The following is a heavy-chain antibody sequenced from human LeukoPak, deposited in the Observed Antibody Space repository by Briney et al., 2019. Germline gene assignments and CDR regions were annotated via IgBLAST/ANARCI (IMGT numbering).Heavy chain of an antibody. V-gene: IGHV3-23*01. CDR2: ISGSGGST. CDR3: ARPSLVMMGYFDY. CDR1: GFTFSSYA. J-gene: IGHJ4*02. D-gene: IGHD3-16*01. Sequence: GGSLRLSCAASGFTFSSYAMSWVRQAPGKGLEWVSAISGSGGSTYYADSVKGRFTISRDNSKNTLYLQMNSLRAEDTAVYYCARPSLVMMGYFDYWGQGTLVTVSS.